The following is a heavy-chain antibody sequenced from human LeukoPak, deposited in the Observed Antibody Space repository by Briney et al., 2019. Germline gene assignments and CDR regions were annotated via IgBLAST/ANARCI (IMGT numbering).Heavy chain of an antibody. CDR2: IKSKSDGGTT. J-gene: IGHJ4*02. CDR1: GFTFSNGW. CDR3: ASHSSYWLLGY. V-gene: IGHV3-15*01. Sequence: GGSLRLSCVASGFTFSNGWMSWVRQAPGKGLEWVGRIKSKSDGGTTDYAAPVKGRFIISRDDSKDTLYLQINSLKTEDTAVYFCASHSSYWLLGYWGQGTLVTVSS. D-gene: IGHD6-19*01.